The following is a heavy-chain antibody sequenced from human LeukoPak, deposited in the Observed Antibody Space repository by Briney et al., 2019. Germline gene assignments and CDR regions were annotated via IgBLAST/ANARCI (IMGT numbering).Heavy chain of an antibody. CDR3: ARRLTQYDCFDP. V-gene: IGHV6-1*01. CDR1: GDSVSSNSVT. D-gene: IGHD2-2*01. Sequence: SQTLSLTCAISGDSVSSNSVTWNWIRQSPSRGLEWLGRTYYRSTWYNDYAVSVRGRITVNPDTSKNQFSLHLTSVTPEDTAVYYCARRLTQYDCFDPWGQGILVTVSS. J-gene: IGHJ5*02. CDR2: TYYRSTWYN.